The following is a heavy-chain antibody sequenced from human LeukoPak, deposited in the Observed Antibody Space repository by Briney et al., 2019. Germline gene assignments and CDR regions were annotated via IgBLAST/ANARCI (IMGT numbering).Heavy chain of an antibody. Sequence: GASVKVSCKASGYTFTSYGISWVRQAPGQGLEWMGWISAYNGNTNYAQKLQGRVTMTTDTSTSTAYMELRSLRSDDTAVYYCARDLGAIFGVVTLFDYWGQGTLVTVSS. CDR3: ARDLGAIFGVVTLFDY. CDR2: ISAYNGNT. V-gene: IGHV1-18*01. CDR1: GYTFTSYG. J-gene: IGHJ4*02. D-gene: IGHD3-3*01.